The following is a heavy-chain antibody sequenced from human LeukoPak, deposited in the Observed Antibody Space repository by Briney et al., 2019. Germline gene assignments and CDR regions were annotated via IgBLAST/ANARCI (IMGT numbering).Heavy chain of an antibody. Sequence: GGSLRLSCTVSGFTVSSNSMIWVRQAPGKGLEWVSFIYSDNTHYSDSVKGRFTISRDNSKNTLYLQMNSLRAEDTAVYYCARDWFHTIDYWGQGTLVTVSS. V-gene: IGHV3-53*01. CDR3: ARDWFHTIDY. CDR2: IYSDNT. CDR1: GFTVSSNS. J-gene: IGHJ4*02. D-gene: IGHD3-10*01.